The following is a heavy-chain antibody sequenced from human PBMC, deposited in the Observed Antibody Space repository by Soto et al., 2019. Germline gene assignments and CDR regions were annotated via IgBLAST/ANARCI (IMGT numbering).Heavy chain of an antibody. CDR3: TSDQKAQYSGNYYCAFDI. Sequence: GGSPRLSCAASGFTVSNAWMTWFRQAPGKGLEWVGRVKSKIDGGATDYAAPVKGRFTISRDDSTNSLYLQMNSLKTEDTAVYFCTSDQKAQYSGNYYCAFDIWGQGTMVTVSS. CDR1: GFTVSNAW. D-gene: IGHD1-26*01. V-gene: IGHV3-15*07. CDR2: VKSKIDGGAT. J-gene: IGHJ3*02.